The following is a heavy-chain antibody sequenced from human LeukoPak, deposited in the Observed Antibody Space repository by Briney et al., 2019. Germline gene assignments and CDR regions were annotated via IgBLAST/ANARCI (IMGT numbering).Heavy chain of an antibody. V-gene: IGHV1-46*01. CDR2: INPSGGST. CDR3: AAGNYRGDYYYYYMDV. CDR1: GYTFTSYY. D-gene: IGHD1-7*01. Sequence: ASVKVSCKASGYTFTSYYMHWVRQAPGQGLEWMGIINPSGGSTSYAQKFQGRVTMTRDMSTSTVYMELSSLRSEDTAVYYCAAGNYRGDYYYYYMDVWGKGNTVTVSS. J-gene: IGHJ6*03.